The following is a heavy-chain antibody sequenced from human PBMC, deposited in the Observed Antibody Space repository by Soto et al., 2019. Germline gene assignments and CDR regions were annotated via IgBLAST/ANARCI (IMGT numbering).Heavy chain of an antibody. CDR2: IYYSGST. V-gene: IGHV4-59*01. D-gene: IGHD6-13*01. J-gene: IGHJ6*02. CDR1: GGSISSYC. Sequence: PSETLSLTCTVSGGSISSYCWSWIRQPPGKGLEWIGYIYYSGSTNYNPSLKSRVTISVDTSKNQFSLKLSSVTAADTAVYYCARDRGYSSSWHYYYYGMDVWGQGTTVTVSS. CDR3: ARDRGYSSSWHYYYYGMDV.